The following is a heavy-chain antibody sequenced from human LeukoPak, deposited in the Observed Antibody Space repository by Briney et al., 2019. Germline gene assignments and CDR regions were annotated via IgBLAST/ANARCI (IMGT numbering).Heavy chain of an antibody. V-gene: IGHV1-46*01. Sequence: ASVKVSCKASGYTFTSYYMHWVRQAPGQGLEWMGIINPSGGSTSYAQKFQGRVTMIRDTSTSTVYMELSSLRSEDTAVYYCARPHSTVPGSGYYWDYFDYWGQGTLVTVSS. CDR1: GYTFTSYY. J-gene: IGHJ4*02. CDR3: ARPHSTVPGSGYYWDYFDY. D-gene: IGHD3-22*01. CDR2: INPSGGST.